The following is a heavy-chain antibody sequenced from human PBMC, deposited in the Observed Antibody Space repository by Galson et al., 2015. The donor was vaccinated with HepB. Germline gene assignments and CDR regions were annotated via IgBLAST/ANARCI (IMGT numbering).Heavy chain of an antibody. CDR2: ISYDGSNK. D-gene: IGHD4-23*01. CDR3: ARDDYGGNSVGYY. CDR1: GFTFSTYA. J-gene: IGHJ4*02. Sequence: SLRLSCAASGFTFSTYAMHWVRQAPGKGLEWVAVISYDGSNKYYADSVKGRLTISRDNSKSTLYLQMNSLRTEDTAMYYCARDDYGGNSVGYYWGQGTLVTVSS. V-gene: IGHV3-30-3*01.